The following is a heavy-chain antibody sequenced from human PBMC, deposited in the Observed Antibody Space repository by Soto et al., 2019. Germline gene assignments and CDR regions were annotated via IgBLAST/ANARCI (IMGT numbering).Heavy chain of an antibody. Sequence: QVPLVQSGAEVKKPGSSVKVSCKASGGTFSSYAISWVRQAPGQGLEWMGGIIPIFGTANYAQKFQGRVTITADESTSTAYMELSSLRSEDTAVYYCASPRARVGDSVRHYKQQLDLGYYGMDVWGQGTTVTVSS. CDR3: ASPRARVGDSVRHYKQQLDLGYYGMDV. CDR1: GGTFSSYA. J-gene: IGHJ6*02. D-gene: IGHD6-13*01. CDR2: IIPIFGTA. V-gene: IGHV1-69*01.